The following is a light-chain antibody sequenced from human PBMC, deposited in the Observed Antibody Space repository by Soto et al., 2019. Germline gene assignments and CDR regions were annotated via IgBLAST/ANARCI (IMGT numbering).Light chain of an antibody. CDR2: SAS. CDR1: KGVRDD. Sequence: IQMTQAQSSLSASVGDRVTITCRASKGVRDDVGSYPQKPGKAPKLLIYSASTLQSGVPSRFSGSGAGTDFTLTISGLQPEDFATYYWLQESNYPLPFGGGTKVEIK. V-gene: IGKV1-6*01. CDR3: LQESNYPLP. J-gene: IGKJ4*01.